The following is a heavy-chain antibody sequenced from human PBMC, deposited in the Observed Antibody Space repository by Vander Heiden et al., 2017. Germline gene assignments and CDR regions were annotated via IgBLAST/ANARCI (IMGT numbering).Heavy chain of an antibody. Sequence: QQEQSGGGVGQRGRPLRRRGAASEFTRSNYGINRGRKAPGKGLEWVAVTWYDGSRKYFADPVQDRFSISRDNSKVFLQMNSLRAEDAAVYYCARDGRVRGIIIRPYYYYGMDVWGQGTAVTVSS. CDR3: ARDGRVRGIIIRPYYYYGMDV. D-gene: IGHD3-10*01. CDR2: TWYDGSRK. V-gene: IGHV3-33*01. J-gene: IGHJ6*02. CDR1: EFTRSNYG.